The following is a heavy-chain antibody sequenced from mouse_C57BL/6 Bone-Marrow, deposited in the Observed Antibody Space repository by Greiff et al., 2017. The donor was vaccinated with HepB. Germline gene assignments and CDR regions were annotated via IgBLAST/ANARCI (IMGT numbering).Heavy chain of an antibody. CDR2: IDPSDSYT. J-gene: IGHJ3*01. Sequence: VQLQQPGAELVKPGASVKLSCKASGYTFTSYWMQWVKQRPGQGLEWIGEIDPSDSYTNYNQKFKGKATLTVDTSSSTAYMQLSSLTSEDSAVYYCAKGYYSNSLFAYWGQGTLVTVSA. V-gene: IGHV1-50*01. CDR3: AKGYYSNSLFAY. CDR1: GYTFTSYW. D-gene: IGHD2-5*01.